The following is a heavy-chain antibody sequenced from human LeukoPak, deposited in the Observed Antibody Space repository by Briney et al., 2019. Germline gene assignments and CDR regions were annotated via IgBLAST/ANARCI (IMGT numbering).Heavy chain of an antibody. D-gene: IGHD5-24*01. Sequence: PSETLSLTCTVSGGSISSYYWSWIRQPPGKGLEWIGSIYYSGSTYYNPSLKSRVTISVDTSKNQFSLKLSSVTAADTAVYYCARDGEDGYNFVDYWGQGTLVTVSS. CDR1: GGSISSYY. CDR2: IYYSGST. J-gene: IGHJ4*02. V-gene: IGHV4-39*07. CDR3: ARDGEDGYNFVDY.